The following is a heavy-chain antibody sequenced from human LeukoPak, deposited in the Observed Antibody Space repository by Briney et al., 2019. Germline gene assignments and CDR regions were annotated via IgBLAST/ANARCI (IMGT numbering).Heavy chain of an antibody. Sequence: GGSLRLSCAASGFTFSSYSMNWVRQAPGKGLEWVSSTSSSSTYLDYADSLKGRFTISRDNAKNSLYLQMNSLRAEDTAVYYCARDLRHIVVVTALDYWGQGTLVTVSS. CDR2: TSSSSTYL. CDR1: GFTFSSYS. V-gene: IGHV3-21*01. CDR3: ARDLRHIVVVTALDY. J-gene: IGHJ4*02. D-gene: IGHD2-21*02.